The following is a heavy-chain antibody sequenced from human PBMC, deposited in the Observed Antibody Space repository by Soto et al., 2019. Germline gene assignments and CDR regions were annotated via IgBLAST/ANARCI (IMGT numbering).Heavy chain of an antibody. CDR1: GYTFSHYG. CDR3: ARGGQECSNTGCGYIYDGMDV. CDR2: ISAYNGNR. Sequence: ASVKVSCKASGYTFSHYGIGWVRQAPGQGLEWMGWISAYNGNRHYAERLQGRITMTTNTSTSTADMELRSLSSDDTAVYFCARGGQECSNTGCGYIYDGMDVWGQGTTVTAP. D-gene: IGHD2-2*01. V-gene: IGHV1-18*01. J-gene: IGHJ6*02.